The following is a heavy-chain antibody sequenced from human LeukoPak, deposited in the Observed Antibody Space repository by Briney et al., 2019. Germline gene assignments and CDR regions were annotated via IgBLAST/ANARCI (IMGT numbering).Heavy chain of an antibody. J-gene: IGHJ4*02. CDR3: ARSRDGYNYHYFDN. CDR2: IYYTGTT. V-gene: IGHV4-59*01. Sequence: SETLSLTCTVSGGSISNYYWSWIRQPRRKGVEWVGYIYYTGTTKYKPSLESRVTISLDTPKNQFSLKLSSVTAADTAVYHCARSRDGYNYHYFDNWGQGTLVTVSS. D-gene: IGHD5-24*01. CDR1: GGSISNYY.